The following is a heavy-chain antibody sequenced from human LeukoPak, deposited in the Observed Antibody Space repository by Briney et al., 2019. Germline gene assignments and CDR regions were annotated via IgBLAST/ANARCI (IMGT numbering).Heavy chain of an antibody. J-gene: IGHJ6*03. CDR1: GGSFSGYY. Sequence: SETLSLTCAVYGGSFSGYYWXXXXXXXXXXXXXXXXIXXXXSXXYNPSLKSRVTXSXDXSXXXXXLKLSSVTAADTAVYYCARGTTPRDFWSGRYYYYYMDVWGKGTTVTVSS. V-gene: IGHV4-34*01. CDR3: ARGTTPRDFWSGRYYYYYMDV. D-gene: IGHD3-3*01. CDR2: IXXXXSX.